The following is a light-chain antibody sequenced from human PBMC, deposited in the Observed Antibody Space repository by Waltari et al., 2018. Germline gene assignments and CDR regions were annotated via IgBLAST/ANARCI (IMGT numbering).Light chain of an antibody. V-gene: IGKV2-30*02. CDR3: MQGTHWPYT. CDR1: QSLVHSDGNTY. J-gene: IGKJ2*01. CDR2: KVS. Sequence: DVVMTQSPLSLPVTLGQPASISCKSSQSLVHSDGNTYLQWFQQRPGQSPRRLIYKVSYRDAGVPDRFSGSGSGTDFTLKISRVEAEDVGVYYGMQGTHWPYTFGQGTKLDIK.